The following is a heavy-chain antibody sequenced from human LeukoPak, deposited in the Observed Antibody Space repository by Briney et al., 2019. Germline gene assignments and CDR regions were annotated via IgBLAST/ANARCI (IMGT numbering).Heavy chain of an antibody. J-gene: IGHJ4*02. Sequence: PGGSLGLSCAASGFNFDDYAMHWVRQPPGKGLEWVSGISWNSGRTGYADSVKGRFTISRDNAKNSLYLQMNSLRAEDTALYYCAKDIYNYYDSSGYGYWGQGTLVTVSS. CDR3: AKDIYNYYDSSGYGY. CDR2: ISWNSGRT. V-gene: IGHV3-9*01. D-gene: IGHD3-22*01. CDR1: GFNFDDYA.